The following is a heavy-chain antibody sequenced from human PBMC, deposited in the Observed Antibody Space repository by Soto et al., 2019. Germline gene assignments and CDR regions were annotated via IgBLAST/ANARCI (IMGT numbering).Heavy chain of an antibody. CDR3: TRAGTAGFMAFDM. D-gene: IGHD1-1*01. Sequence: EAQLVESGGGLVQPGGSLRLSCAASGFTFSDHYMDWFRRAPGKGLEWVCRSRTKGNSYTTEYASSVKDRFTISREESNYSSYLATNSLKTEEMAVYYCTRAGTAGFMAFDMWGQGTMVTVYS. V-gene: IGHV3-72*01. CDR1: GFTFSDHY. CDR2: SRTKGNSYTT. J-gene: IGHJ3*02.